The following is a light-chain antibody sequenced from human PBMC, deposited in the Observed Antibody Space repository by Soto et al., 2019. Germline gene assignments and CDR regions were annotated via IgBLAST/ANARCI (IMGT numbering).Light chain of an antibody. V-gene: IGLV4-69*01. J-gene: IGLJ1*01. CDR2: LNSDGSH. CDR3: QTWGTGIRV. Sequence: QLVLTQSPSASASLGASVKLTCTLSSGHSSYAIAWHQQQPEKGPRYLMKLNSDGSHSKGDGIPDRFSGSNSGAERYLTISSLQSEDEADYYCQTWGTGIRVFGTGTKLTVL. CDR1: SGHSSYA.